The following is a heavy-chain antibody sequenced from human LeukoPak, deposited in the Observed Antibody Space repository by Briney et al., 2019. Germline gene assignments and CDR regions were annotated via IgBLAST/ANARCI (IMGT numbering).Heavy chain of an antibody. CDR2: IFPDDSDA. J-gene: IGHJ2*01. V-gene: IGHV5-51*01. CDR3: ARRVDWYFDL. CDR1: GYTFINYW. Sequence: GESLKISCAASGYTFINYWIGWVRQMPGKGLEWMGNIFPDDSDATYSPSLQGQVTLSADKSISTAYLHWSSLKASDTAIYYCARRVDWYFDLWGRGTLVTVSS.